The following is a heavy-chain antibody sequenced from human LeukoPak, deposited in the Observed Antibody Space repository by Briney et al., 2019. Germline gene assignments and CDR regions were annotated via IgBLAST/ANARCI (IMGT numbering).Heavy chain of an antibody. Sequence: GGSLRLSCAASGFTFSSYSMNWVRQAPGKGLEWVSYISGSSSPIYYADSVKGRFTISRDNAKNSLYLQMNSLRAEDTAVYYCARDFRQLWLRTFDYWGQGTLVTVSS. CDR3: ARDFRQLWLRTFDY. J-gene: IGHJ4*02. CDR2: ISGSSSPI. CDR1: GFTFSSYS. V-gene: IGHV3-48*01. D-gene: IGHD5-18*01.